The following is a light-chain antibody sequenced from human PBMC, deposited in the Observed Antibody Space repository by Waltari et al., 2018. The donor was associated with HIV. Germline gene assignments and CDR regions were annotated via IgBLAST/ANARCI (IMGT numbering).Light chain of an antibody. Sequence: QCVLPQPPSASETPGQRVTISCSGSISNIGTNFVYWFLQRPGTAPKVLIYRNSQRPAGVPDRFSGSKSGTSASLAISGLRSEDEADYYCEAWDDRLGGPVFGGGTRLTVL. CDR1: ISNIGTNF. CDR2: RNS. CDR3: EAWDDRLGGPV. J-gene: IGLJ2*01. V-gene: IGLV1-47*01.